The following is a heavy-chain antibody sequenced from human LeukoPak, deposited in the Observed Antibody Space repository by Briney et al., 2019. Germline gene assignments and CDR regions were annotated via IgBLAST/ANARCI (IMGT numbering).Heavy chain of an antibody. CDR1: GFAFRDAW. V-gene: IGHV3-15*01. D-gene: IGHD3-22*01. Sequence: GGSLRLSCAASGFAFRDAWMTWVRQAPGKGLEWVGRIKSKAAGCTTDYAAPVNGRFTISRDDSRNTLYLQMNSLRTEDTAVYYCTWYYYDTLDYWGPGTLVTVSS. CDR2: IKSKAAGCTT. J-gene: IGHJ4*02. CDR3: TWYYYDTLDY.